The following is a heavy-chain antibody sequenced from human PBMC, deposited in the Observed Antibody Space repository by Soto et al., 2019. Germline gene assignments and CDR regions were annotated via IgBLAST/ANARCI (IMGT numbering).Heavy chain of an antibody. CDR3: ARHPTVTEYYFDY. D-gene: IGHD4-17*01. CDR2: IYYSGST. CDR1: GASLSSYY. V-gene: IGHV4-59*08. Sequence: SETLSLTCVVSGASLSSYYWSWIRQPPGKGLEWIGYIYYSGSTNYNPSLKSRVTISVDTSKNQFSLKLSSVTAADTAVYYCARHPTVTEYYFDYWGQGTLVTVSS. J-gene: IGHJ4*02.